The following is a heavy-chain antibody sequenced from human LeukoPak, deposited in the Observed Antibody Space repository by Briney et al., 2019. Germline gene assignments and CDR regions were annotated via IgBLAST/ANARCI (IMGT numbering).Heavy chain of an antibody. D-gene: IGHD2-15*01. CDR1: GYTFSNYY. CDR2: IIPIFGTA. Sequence: SVKVSCKASGYTFSNYYIHWVRQAPGQGLEWMGGIIPIFGTANYAQKFQGRVTITADKSTSTAYMELSSLRSEDTAVYYCARAPPLYCSGGSCYGVGRNWFDPWGQGTLVTVSS. V-gene: IGHV1-69*06. J-gene: IGHJ5*02. CDR3: ARAPPLYCSGGSCYGVGRNWFDP.